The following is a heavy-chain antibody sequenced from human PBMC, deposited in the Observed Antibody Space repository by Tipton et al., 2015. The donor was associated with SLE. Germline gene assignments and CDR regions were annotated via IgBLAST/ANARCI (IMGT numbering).Heavy chain of an antibody. CDR3: ARGGGSYYDY. CDR1: GDSITSSSYY. CDR2: VYSSGST. D-gene: IGHD1-26*01. V-gene: IGHV4-61*02. J-gene: IGHJ4*02. Sequence: TLSLTCTVSGDSITSSSYYWSWIRQPAGKGLEWIGRVYSSGSTIYNPSIKSRITLSLDTSKNQFYLRVNSVTAADTAVYYCARGGGSYYDYWGQGTLVTVSS.